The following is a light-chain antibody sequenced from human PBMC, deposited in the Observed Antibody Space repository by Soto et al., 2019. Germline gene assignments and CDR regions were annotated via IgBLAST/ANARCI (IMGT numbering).Light chain of an antibody. Sequence: EIVMTQSPATLAVSPGERANLSCRASQSVSSNFAWYQQKPGQAPRLLIYGASSRATGTPARFSGSGSGTDFTLTISSLQSEDFAVYYCQQYNSWPYTFGPGTKREMK. CDR1: QSVSSN. CDR3: QQYNSWPYT. CDR2: GAS. J-gene: IGKJ2*01. V-gene: IGKV3-15*01.